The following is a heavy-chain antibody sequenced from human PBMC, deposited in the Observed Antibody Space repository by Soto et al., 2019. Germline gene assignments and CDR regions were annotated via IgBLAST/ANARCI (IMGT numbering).Heavy chain of an antibody. CDR2: LYLYDDK. V-gene: IGHV2-5*01. CDR1: GFSLSTSGVG. D-gene: IGHD3-22*01. Sequence: QITLKESGPTLVKPTQTRTLTCTFSGFSLSTSGVGVGWIRQPPGNALEWLALLYLYDDKRYSPSLKSRLTITKDTYKNHVVLTMNNMDPVDSATYFCAKKRSPYYYDSTFDPCGQGTLVTVSS. J-gene: IGHJ5*02. CDR3: AKKRSPYYYDSTFDP.